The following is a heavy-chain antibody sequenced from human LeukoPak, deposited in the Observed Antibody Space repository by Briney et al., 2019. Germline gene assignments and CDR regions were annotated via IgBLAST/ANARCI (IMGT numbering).Heavy chain of an antibody. J-gene: IGHJ4*02. Sequence: GGSLRLSCAASGFTFSSYEMNWVRQAPGKGLEWVSYISSSGSTIYYADSVKGRFTISRDNSKNTLYLQMNSLRAEDTAVYYCAKDVAHSGYDSEFVYFDYWGQGTLVTVSS. CDR1: GFTFSSYE. CDR2: ISSSGSTI. V-gene: IGHV3-48*03. CDR3: AKDVAHSGYDSEFVYFDY. D-gene: IGHD5-12*01.